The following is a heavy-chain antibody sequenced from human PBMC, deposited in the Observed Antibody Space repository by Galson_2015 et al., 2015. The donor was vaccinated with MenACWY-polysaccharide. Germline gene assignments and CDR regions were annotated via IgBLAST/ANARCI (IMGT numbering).Heavy chain of an antibody. J-gene: IGHJ3*02. CDR3: ARQTARRYSAALEI. Sequence: SLRLSCAASGFTFTNYAMSWVRQTPGEGLEWVSAIAVSGDNTYYADSVKGRFAISRDNSKNTLSLQMNSLRTEDTAVYYCARQTARRYSAALEIWGQGTMVTVSS. D-gene: IGHD1-14*01. V-gene: IGHV3-23*01. CDR2: IAVSGDNT. CDR1: GFTFTNYA.